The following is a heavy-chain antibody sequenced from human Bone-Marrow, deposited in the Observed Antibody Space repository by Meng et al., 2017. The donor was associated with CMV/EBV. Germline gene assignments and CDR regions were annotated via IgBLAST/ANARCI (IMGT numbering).Heavy chain of an antibody. CDR3: ARIAGSSGLGAFDI. CDR2: IKQDGSEK. Sequence: GGSLRLSCAASGFTFSSYWMSWVRQAPGKGLEWAANIKQDGSEKYYVDSVKGRFTISRDNAKNSLYLQMNSLRAEDTALYYCARIAGSSGLGAFDIWGQGTMVTVSS. J-gene: IGHJ3*02. D-gene: IGHD1-26*01. V-gene: IGHV3-7*01. CDR1: GFTFSSYW.